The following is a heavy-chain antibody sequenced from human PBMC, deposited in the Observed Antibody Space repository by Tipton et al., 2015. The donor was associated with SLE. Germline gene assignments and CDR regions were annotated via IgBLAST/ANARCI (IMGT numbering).Heavy chain of an antibody. Sequence: QLVQSGAEVKKPGASVKVSCKASGYTFTGYYMHWVRQAPGQGLEWMGWINPNSGGTNYAQKFQGRVTMTRDTSISTAYIELSRLRSDDTAVYYCARERADIVVVPAAHDYCYGMDVWGQGTTVTVSS. CDR3: ARERADIVVVPAAHDYCYGMDV. CDR1: GYTFTGYY. CDR2: INPNSGGT. J-gene: IGHJ6*02. D-gene: IGHD2-2*01. V-gene: IGHV1-2*02.